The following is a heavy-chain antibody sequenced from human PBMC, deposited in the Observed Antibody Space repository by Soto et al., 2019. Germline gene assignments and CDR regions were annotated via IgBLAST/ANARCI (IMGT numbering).Heavy chain of an antibody. D-gene: IGHD6-13*01. CDR1: GGSFSGYY. J-gene: IGHJ5*02. CDR2: INHSGST. V-gene: IGHV4-34*01. Sequence: SETLSLTCAVSGGSFSGYYWSWIRQPPGKGLEWIGEINHSGSTNYNPSLKSRVTISVDTSKNQFYLKLSSVTAADTAVYYCARGGPRRSSSWYWFYQWGQVTLRTVSS. CDR3: ARGGPRRSSSWYWFYQ.